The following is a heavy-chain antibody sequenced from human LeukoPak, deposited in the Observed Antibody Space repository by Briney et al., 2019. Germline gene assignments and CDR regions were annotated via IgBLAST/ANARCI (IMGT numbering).Heavy chain of an antibody. D-gene: IGHD3-10*01. CDR3: AKGGSITMVRLYYFDY. Sequence: GGSLGLSCVASGFTFSDHSMMWVRQAPRKGLEWVANIKRDGSEKNYVDSVRGRFTVSRDNSKNTLYLQMNSLRAEDTAVYYCAKGGSITMVRLYYFDYWGQGTLVTVSS. J-gene: IGHJ4*02. V-gene: IGHV3-7*03. CDR2: IKRDGSEK. CDR1: GFTFSDHS.